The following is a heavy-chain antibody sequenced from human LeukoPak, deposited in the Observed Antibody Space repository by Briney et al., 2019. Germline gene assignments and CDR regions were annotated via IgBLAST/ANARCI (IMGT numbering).Heavy chain of an antibody. CDR2: IYYSGST. V-gene: IGHV4-39*02. Sequence: SETLSLTCTVSGGSISSSSYYWGWIRQPPGKGLEWIGSIYYSGSTYYNPSLKSRVTISVDTSKNQFSLKLSSVTAADTAVYYCARDDWNDAGDAFDIWGQGTMVTVSS. CDR3: ARDDWNDAGDAFDI. J-gene: IGHJ3*02. D-gene: IGHD1-1*01. CDR1: GGSISSSSYY.